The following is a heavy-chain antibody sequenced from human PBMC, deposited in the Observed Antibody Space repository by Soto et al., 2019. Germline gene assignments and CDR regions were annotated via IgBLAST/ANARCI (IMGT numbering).Heavy chain of an antibody. CDR3: ARHKEYYYDSSGYYDY. Sequence: GESLKISCKGSGYSFTSYWIGWVRQMPGKGLEWMGIIYPGDSDTRYSPSFQGQVAISADKSISTAYLQWSSLKASDTAMYYCARHKEYYYDSSGYYDYWGQGTLVTVSS. CDR1: GYSFTSYW. CDR2: IYPGDSDT. D-gene: IGHD3-22*01. J-gene: IGHJ4*02. V-gene: IGHV5-51*01.